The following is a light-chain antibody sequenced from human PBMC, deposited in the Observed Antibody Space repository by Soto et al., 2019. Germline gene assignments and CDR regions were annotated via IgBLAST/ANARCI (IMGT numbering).Light chain of an antibody. J-gene: IGKJ1*01. V-gene: IGKV3-20*01. Sequence: EIVLTQSPGTLSLSPGERATLSCRASQSVSSSYLAWYQQKPGQAPRLLIYGASSRATGIPDRFSGSGSGTDFTLTISRLEAEDFAVYYCQQYGNSPVTF. CDR2: GAS. CDR1: QSVSSSY. CDR3: QQYGNSPVT.